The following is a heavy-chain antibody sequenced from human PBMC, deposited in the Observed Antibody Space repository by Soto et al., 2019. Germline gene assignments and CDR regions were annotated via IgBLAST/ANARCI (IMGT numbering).Heavy chain of an antibody. Sequence: PGGSLRLSCAASGFTFSSYAMHWVRQAPGKGLEWVAVISSGGSEKYYPDSVKGRFTISRDNSKNALYLQMISLRAGDTAVYFCAKDGGRAVAGTLDYWGQGTLVTVSS. CDR2: ISSGGSEK. D-gene: IGHD6-19*01. CDR1: GFTFSSYA. J-gene: IGHJ4*02. CDR3: AKDGGRAVAGTLDY. V-gene: IGHV3-30-3*01.